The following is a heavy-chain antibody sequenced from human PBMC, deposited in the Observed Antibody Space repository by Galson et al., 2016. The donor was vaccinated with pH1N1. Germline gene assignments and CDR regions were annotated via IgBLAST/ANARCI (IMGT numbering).Heavy chain of an antibody. CDR2: IIPIFGIL. D-gene: IGHD4-17*01. CDR1: GGTFSSYA. Sequence: SVKVSCKASGGTFSSYAISWVRQAPGHGLEWMGGIIPIFGILNYAQNFQGRVTITADEFTSTAYMELSIMTSEDTAVYYCAGAGFGAYKFDSWGQGTLVTVSS. CDR3: AGAGFGAYKFDS. V-gene: IGHV1-69*13. J-gene: IGHJ4*02.